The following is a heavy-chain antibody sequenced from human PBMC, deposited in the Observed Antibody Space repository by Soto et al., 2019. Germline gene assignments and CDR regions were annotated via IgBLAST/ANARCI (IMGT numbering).Heavy chain of an antibody. CDR3: ARDWYGRDSSSWYGADY. Sequence: QVQLVESGGGVVQPGRSLRLSCAASGFTFRSYAMHWVRQAPGKGLEWVAVISYDGSNKYYADSVKGRFTISRDNSKNTLYLQMNSLRAEDTAVYYCARDWYGRDSSSWYGADYWGQGTLVTVSS. CDR1: GFTFRSYA. J-gene: IGHJ4*02. V-gene: IGHV3-30-3*01. CDR2: ISYDGSNK. D-gene: IGHD6-13*01.